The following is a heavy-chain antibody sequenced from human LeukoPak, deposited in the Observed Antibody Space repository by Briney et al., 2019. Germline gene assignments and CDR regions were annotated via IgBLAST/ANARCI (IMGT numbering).Heavy chain of an antibody. D-gene: IGHD7-27*01. CDR2: INHSGST. Sequence: PSETLSLTCAVYGGSFSGYYWSWLRQPPGKGLEGIGEINHSGSTNYNPSLKSRVTISVDTSKNQFSLKLSSVTAADTAVYYCARDLNWETYWGQGTLVSVSS. CDR3: ARDLNWETY. V-gene: IGHV4-34*01. J-gene: IGHJ4*02. CDR1: GGSFSGYY.